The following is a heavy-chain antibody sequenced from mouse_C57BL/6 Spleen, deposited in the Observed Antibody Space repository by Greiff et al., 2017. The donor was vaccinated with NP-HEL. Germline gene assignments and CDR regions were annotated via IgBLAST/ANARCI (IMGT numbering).Heavy chain of an antibody. D-gene: IGHD1-1*01. CDR1: GYAFSSSW. CDR2: IYPGDGDT. Sequence: QVQLQQSGPELVKPGASVKISCKASGYAFSSSWMNWVKQRPGKGLEWIGRIYPGDGDTNYNGKFKGKATLTADKSSSTAYMQLSSLTSEDSAVYFCAREGYGPSGFAYWGQGTLVTVSA. CDR3: AREGYGPSGFAY. J-gene: IGHJ3*01. V-gene: IGHV1-82*01.